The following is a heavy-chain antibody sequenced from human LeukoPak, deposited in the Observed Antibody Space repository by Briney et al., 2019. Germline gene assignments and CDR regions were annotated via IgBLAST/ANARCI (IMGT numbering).Heavy chain of an antibody. CDR1: GGSFSGYY. J-gene: IGHJ4*02. D-gene: IGHD1-20*01. V-gene: IGHV4-34*01. CDR2: INHSGST. CDR3: ARVKKGNWKFQPHFDY. Sequence: SETLSLTCAVYGGSFSGYYWSWIRQPPGKGLEWIGEINHSGSTNYNPSLKSRVTISVDTSKNQFPLKLSSVTAADTAVYYCARVKKGNWKFQPHFDYWGQGTLVTVSS.